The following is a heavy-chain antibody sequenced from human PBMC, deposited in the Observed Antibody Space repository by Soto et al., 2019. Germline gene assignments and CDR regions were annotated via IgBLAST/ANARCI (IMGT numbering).Heavy chain of an antibody. Sequence: QVQLVQSGAEVKKPGSSVTVSCKASGGTFSSYAISWVRQAPGQGLEWMGGIIPIFGTANYAQKFQGRVTITADESTSTAYMELSSLISEDTAVYYCAREGASGSHIGYWGQGTLVTVSS. D-gene: IGHD3-22*01. CDR3: AREGASGSHIGY. CDR1: GGTFSSYA. J-gene: IGHJ4*02. V-gene: IGHV1-69*01. CDR2: IIPIFGTA.